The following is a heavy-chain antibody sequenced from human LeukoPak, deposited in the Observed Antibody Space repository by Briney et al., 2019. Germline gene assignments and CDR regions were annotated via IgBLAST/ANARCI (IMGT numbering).Heavy chain of an antibody. CDR3: ARDLGTAAGRDY. Sequence: ASVKVSCQASGYTFTGYYMHCVRQAPGQGLEWMGWINPNSGGTNYGQNVQGRVTMTRGTSIRTAYMELSRLRSDDTAVYYCARDLGTAAGRDYWGQGTLVTVSS. V-gene: IGHV1-2*02. D-gene: IGHD1-1*01. CDR2: INPNSGGT. CDR1: GYTFTGYY. J-gene: IGHJ4*02.